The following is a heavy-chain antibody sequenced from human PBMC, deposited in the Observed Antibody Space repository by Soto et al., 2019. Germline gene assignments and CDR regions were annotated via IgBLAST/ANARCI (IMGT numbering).Heavy chain of an antibody. V-gene: IGHV4-59*01. J-gene: IGHJ4*02. Sequence: SETLSLTCTVSGGSISSYYWSWIRQPPGKGLEWIGYIYYSGSTNYNPSLKSRVTISVDTSKNQFSLKLSSVTAADTAVYYCARVGKHCSGGRCYSYYFDYWGQGTLVTVSS. CDR2: IYYSGST. CDR1: GGSISSYY. CDR3: ARVGKHCSGGRCYSYYFDY. D-gene: IGHD2-15*01.